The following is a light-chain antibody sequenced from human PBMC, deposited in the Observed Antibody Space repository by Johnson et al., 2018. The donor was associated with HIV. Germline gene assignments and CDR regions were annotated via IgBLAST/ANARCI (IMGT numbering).Light chain of an antibody. CDR2: DNN. Sequence: SVLTQPPSVSAAPGQKVTISCSGSSSNIGNNYVSWYQQLPGTAPKLLIYDNNKRPSGIPDRFSGSKSGTSSTLGITGLQTGDEADYYCGTWDSTLSAGVVFGTGTKVTVL. J-gene: IGLJ1*01. V-gene: IGLV1-51*01. CDR3: GTWDSTLSAGVV. CDR1: SSNIGNNY.